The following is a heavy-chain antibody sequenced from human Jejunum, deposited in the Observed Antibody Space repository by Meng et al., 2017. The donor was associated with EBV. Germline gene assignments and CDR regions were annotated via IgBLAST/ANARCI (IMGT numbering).Heavy chain of an antibody. V-gene: IGHV1-18*01. Sequence: QVQGVQSGAEVEAPGASVEVSCKASGYTFTNYGVSWVRQAPGQGLEWMGWISAYNGNTDYAQKLQGRVTMTTDTPTSTAYMELRSLRSDDTAVYYCTILSHCDGGICYSYNYWGQGTLVTVSS. J-gene: IGHJ4*02. CDR3: TILSHCDGGICYSYNY. CDR2: ISAYNGNT. D-gene: IGHD2-15*01. CDR1: GYTFTNYG.